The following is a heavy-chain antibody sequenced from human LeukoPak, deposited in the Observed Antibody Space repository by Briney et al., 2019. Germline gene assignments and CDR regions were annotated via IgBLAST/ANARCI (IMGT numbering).Heavy chain of an antibody. CDR2: ITSSGSSM. D-gene: IGHD3-9*01. CDR3: TRDIDDVLTGDDAFDV. Sequence: GTSLRLSCAASGFTFSIYAIQWVRQAPGKGLEWVSSITSSGSSMYYADSVKGRFTISRDNAESSMYLQMNSLRVDDTGLYYCTRDIDDVLTGDDAFDVWGQGTVVTVSS. V-gene: IGHV3-21*03. J-gene: IGHJ3*01. CDR1: GFTFSIYA.